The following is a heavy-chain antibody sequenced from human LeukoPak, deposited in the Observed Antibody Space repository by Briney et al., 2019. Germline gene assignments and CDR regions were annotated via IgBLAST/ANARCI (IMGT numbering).Heavy chain of an antibody. D-gene: IGHD1-26*01. J-gene: IGHJ4*02. CDR3: ARDRVVGATTRIDY. CDR2: INPNSGGT. V-gene: IGHV1-2*06. Sequence: ASVKVSCKASGYTFTGYYMHWVRQAPGQGLEWMGRINPNSGGTNYAQKLQGRVTMTTDTSTSTAYMELRSLRSDDTAVYYCARDRVVGATTRIDYWGQGTLVTVSS. CDR1: GYTFTGYY.